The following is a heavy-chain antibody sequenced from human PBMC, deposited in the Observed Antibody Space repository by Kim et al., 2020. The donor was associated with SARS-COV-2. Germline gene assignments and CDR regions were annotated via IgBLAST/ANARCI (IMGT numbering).Heavy chain of an antibody. V-gene: IGHV1-69*13. Sequence: SSVKVSCKASGGSFTRYTLSWVRQAPGQGLEWMGGIIPIFWAAKNAQKFQCRVTITADESTSTAYMELSNLRSEDTAVYYCARDGQDTFDYWGQGPLVIVSS. J-gene: IGHJ4*02. CDR2: IIPIFWAA. CDR1: GGSFTRYT. CDR3: ARDGQDTFDY.